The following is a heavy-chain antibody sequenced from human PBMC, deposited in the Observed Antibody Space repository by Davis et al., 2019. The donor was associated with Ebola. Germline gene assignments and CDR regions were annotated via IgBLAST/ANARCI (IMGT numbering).Heavy chain of an antibody. V-gene: IGHV4-4*02. CDR3: ARLMTLDY. CDR2: IYHSGST. CDR1: GGSISSSYW. Sequence: SGSLTLSCAVSGGSISSSYWWSRVRQPPGHGLAWIGEIYHSGSTNYNPSLKSRVTISVDKSKNQFSLNLSSVTAADTAVYYCARLMTLDYWGQGTLVTVSS. J-gene: IGHJ4*02. D-gene: IGHD2-8*01.